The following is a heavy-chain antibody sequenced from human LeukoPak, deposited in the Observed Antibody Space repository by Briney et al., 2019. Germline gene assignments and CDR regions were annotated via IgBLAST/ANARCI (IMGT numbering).Heavy chain of an antibody. CDR2: IYHSGST. J-gene: IGHJ4*02. Sequence: SETLSLTCTVSGGSISSYYWNWIRQPPGKGLEWIGYIYHSGSTNYNPSLKSRVTISVDTSKNQFSLKLSSVTAADTAVYFCARGSGYYYDPFDYWGQGTLVTVSS. D-gene: IGHD3-22*01. V-gene: IGHV4-59*01. CDR3: ARGSGYYYDPFDY. CDR1: GGSISSYY.